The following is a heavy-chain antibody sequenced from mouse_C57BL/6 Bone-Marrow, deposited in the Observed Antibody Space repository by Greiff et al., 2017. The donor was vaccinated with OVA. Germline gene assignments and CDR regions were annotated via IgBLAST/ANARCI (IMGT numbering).Heavy chain of an antibody. CDR1: GYAFSSSW. J-gene: IGHJ1*03. D-gene: IGHD1-1*01. V-gene: IGHV1-82*01. CDR2: IYPGDGDT. CDR3: ARCYGSRYFDV. Sequence: QVQLQQSGPELVKPGASVKISCKASGYAFSSSWMNWVKQRPGKGLEWIGRIYPGDGDTNYNGKFKGKATLTADKSSSTAYMQLSSLTSEDSAVYFCARCYGSRYFDVWGTGTTVTVSS.